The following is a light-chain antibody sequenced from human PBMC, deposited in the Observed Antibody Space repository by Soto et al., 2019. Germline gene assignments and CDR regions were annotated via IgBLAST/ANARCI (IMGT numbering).Light chain of an antibody. CDR3: QQYNNWRT. J-gene: IGKJ4*01. CDR2: AAS. CDR1: QSISSY. V-gene: IGKV1-39*01. Sequence: DIQMTQSPSSMSASVGNRVTITCRASQSISSYLNWYQQKPGKAPKILIYAASSLQSGVPSRFSGSGSGTDFTLTISSMKSEDFAVYYCQQYNNWRTFGGGTKVDIK.